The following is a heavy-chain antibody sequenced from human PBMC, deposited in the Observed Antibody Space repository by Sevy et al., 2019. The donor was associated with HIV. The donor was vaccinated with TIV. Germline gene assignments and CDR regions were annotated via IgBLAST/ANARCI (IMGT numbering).Heavy chain of an antibody. V-gene: IGHV6-1*01. CDR1: GDSVSSNSAA. J-gene: IGHJ6*03. CDR3: ARGANYYDSSGYWSPAYYYYYMDV. D-gene: IGHD3-22*01. CDR2: TYYRSKSYN. Sequence: SQTLSLTCAISGDSVSSNSAAWNWIRQSPSRGLEWLGRTYYRSKSYNDYAVSVKSRITINPDTSKNQFSLQLNSVTPEDTAVYYCARGANYYDSSGYWSPAYYYYYMDVWGKGTTVTVSS.